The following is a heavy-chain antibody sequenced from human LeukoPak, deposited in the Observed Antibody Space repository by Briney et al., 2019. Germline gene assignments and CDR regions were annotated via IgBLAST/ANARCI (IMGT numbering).Heavy chain of an antibody. D-gene: IGHD2-2*01. CDR3: ARAAPYCSSTSCPFDY. CDR2: INHSGST. V-gene: IGHV4-34*01. CDR1: GGSISSYY. J-gene: IGHJ4*02. Sequence: SETLSLTCTVSGGSISSYYWSWIRQPPGKGLEWIGEINHSGSTNYNPSLKSRVTISVDTSKNQFSLKLSSVTAADTAVYYCARAAPYCSSTSCPFDYWGQGTLVTVSS.